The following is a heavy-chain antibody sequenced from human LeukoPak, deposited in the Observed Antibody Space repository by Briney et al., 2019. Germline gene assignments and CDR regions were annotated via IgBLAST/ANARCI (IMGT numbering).Heavy chain of an antibody. CDR1: GYTFTSYG. D-gene: IGHD5-12*01. CDR3: ARVDSGGGYSGYESYFDY. J-gene: IGHJ4*02. CDR2: ISAYNGNT. Sequence: GASVKVSFKSSGYTFTSYGISWVRQPPGQGLEWMGWISAYNGNTNYAQKLQGRVTMTTDTSTSTAYMELRSLRSDDTAVYYCARVDSGGGYSGYESYFDYWGQGTLVTVSS. V-gene: IGHV1-18*01.